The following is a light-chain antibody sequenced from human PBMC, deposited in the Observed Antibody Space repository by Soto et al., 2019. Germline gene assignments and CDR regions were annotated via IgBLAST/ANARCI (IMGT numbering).Light chain of an antibody. J-gene: IGKJ4*01. V-gene: IGKV2-28*01. CDR3: MQALQTPLT. CDR2: LGS. CDR1: QSLLNSEGYNY. Sequence: DIVMTQSPLSLPVTPGEPASISCRSSQSLLNSEGYNYLDWYLQKPGQSPQVLIYLGSNRASGVPARFSGSGSGTDFTLKISRVEAEDVGVYYCMQALQTPLTFGGGTKVDIK.